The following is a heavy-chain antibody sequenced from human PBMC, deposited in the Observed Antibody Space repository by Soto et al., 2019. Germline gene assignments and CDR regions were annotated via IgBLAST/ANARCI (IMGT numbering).Heavy chain of an antibody. CDR2: ISSSSSYI. CDR3: ARDLDGTYYDSSGYYY. CDR1: GFTFSSYS. J-gene: IGHJ4*02. Sequence: GGSPRLCCAASGFTFSSYSMNGVRQAPGKGLEWVSSISSSSSYIYYADSVKGRFTISRDNAKNSLYLQMNSLRAEDTAVYYCARDLDGTYYDSSGYYYWGQGTLVTVSS. D-gene: IGHD3-22*01. V-gene: IGHV3-21*01.